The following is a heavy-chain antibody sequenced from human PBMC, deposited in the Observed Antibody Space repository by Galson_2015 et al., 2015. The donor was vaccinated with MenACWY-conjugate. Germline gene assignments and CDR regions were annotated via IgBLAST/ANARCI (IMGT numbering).Heavy chain of an antibody. CDR3: AVERGYSYGTSDY. J-gene: IGHJ4*02. CDR1: GGTFSSYA. Sequence: SVKVSCKASGGTFSSYAISWVRQAPGQGLEWMGGIIPIFGTANYAQKFQGRVTITADESTSTAYMELSSLRSEDTAVYYCAVERGYSYGTSDYWGQGTLVTVSS. CDR2: IIPIFGTA. D-gene: IGHD5-18*01. V-gene: IGHV1-69*13.